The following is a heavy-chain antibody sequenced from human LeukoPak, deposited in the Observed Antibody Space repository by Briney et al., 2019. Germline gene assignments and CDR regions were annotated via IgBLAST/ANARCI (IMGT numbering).Heavy chain of an antibody. J-gene: IGHJ4*02. CDR2: ISYDGSNK. CDR1: GFTFSSYA. D-gene: IGHD4-17*01. CDR3: ARGGFDYDPIDY. V-gene: IGHV3-30-3*01. Sequence: GRSLRLSCAASGFTFSSYAMHWVRQAPGKGLGWVAVISYDGSNKYYADSVKGRFTISRDNSKNTLYLQMNSLRAEDTAVYYCARGGFDYDPIDYWGQGTLVTVSS.